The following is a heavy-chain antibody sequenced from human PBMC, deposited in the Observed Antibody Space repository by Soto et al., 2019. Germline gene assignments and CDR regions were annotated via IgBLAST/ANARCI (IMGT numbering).Heavy chain of an antibody. CDR1: GGSITNYY. J-gene: IGHJ6*02. Sequence: QVQLQESGPGLVKPSETLSLTCTVSGGSITNYYCSWFRQPPGKGLEWIGYIQYSGYSAYNLSLNSPVTMSMDPSKDPHSLMLESVTGTDPAGYYCARHAFESLHRLVDVWGQGTTVIVS. CDR3: ARHAFESLHRLVDV. V-gene: IGHV4-59*08. D-gene: IGHD3-10*01. CDR2: IQYSGYS.